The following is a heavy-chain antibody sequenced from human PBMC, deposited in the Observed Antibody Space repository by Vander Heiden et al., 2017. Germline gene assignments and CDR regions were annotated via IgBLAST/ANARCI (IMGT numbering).Heavy chain of an antibody. J-gene: IGHJ3*02. CDR2: IWYDGSNK. V-gene: IGHV3-33*01. D-gene: IGHD6-6*01. CDR3: VRDRSSSGDAFDI. CDR1: GFIFSNYG. Sequence: QVQLVESGGGVVQPGRSLTLSCAASGFIFSNYGMHWVSQAPGKGLEWVADIWYDGSNKNYADSVKGRFTISRDNSKNTLYLQMNSLRAEDTAVYYCVRDRSSSGDAFDIWGQGTVVTVSS.